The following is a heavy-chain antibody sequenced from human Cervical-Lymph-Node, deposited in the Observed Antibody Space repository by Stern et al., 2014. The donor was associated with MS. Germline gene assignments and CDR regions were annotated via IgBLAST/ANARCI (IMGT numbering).Heavy chain of an antibody. CDR3: TTGGVDRLLWFGEVFAPGKSENAFDL. Sequence: VQLVESGGGLVKPGGSLRLSCAASGFTFSKAWMSWVRPAPGKGLEWVGRIKSKTDGGTTGYAAPVKGRFTISRDDSKNTLYLQMNSLKTEDTAVYYCTTGGVDRLLWFGEVFAPGKSENAFDLWGQGTMVTVSS. CDR2: IKSKTDGGTT. J-gene: IGHJ3*01. V-gene: IGHV3-15*01. CDR1: GFTFSKAW. D-gene: IGHD3-10*01.